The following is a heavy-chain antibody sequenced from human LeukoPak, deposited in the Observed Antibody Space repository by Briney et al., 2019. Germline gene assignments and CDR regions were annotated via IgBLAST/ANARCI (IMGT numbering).Heavy chain of an antibody. CDR2: IYYSGTT. CDR3: ARGFDSKSTYFDY. J-gene: IGHJ4*02. D-gene: IGHD5-12*01. CDR1: GGSISSYY. V-gene: IGHV4-59*01. Sequence: SETLSLTCIVSGGSISSYYWSWIRQPPGKGLEWIGYIYYSGTTNYNPSLRSRVTISVDTSKNQFYLRLTSVTAADTAVYYCARGFDSKSTYFDYWGQGTLVTVSS.